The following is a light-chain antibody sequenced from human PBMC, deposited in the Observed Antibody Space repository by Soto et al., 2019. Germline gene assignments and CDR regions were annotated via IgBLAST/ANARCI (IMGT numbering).Light chain of an antibody. CDR1: QGIGSY. V-gene: IGKV1-39*01. CDR3: QQYYSALYT. CDR2: GAS. J-gene: IGKJ2*01. Sequence: DIHMTQSPSSLSASVGDRVTITCRASQGIGSYLHWYQQKPGKAPKLLVYGASSLQSGVPSRFRGTGSGTDFTLTISSLQPEDFATYYCQQYYSALYTFGQGTKLEIK.